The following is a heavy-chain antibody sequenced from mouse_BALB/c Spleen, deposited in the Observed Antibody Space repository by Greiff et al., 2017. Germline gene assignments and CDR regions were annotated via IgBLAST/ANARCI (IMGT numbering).Heavy chain of an antibody. V-gene: IGHV5-6-3*01. J-gene: IGHJ3*01. CDR1: GFTFSSYG. Sequence: EVMLVESGGGLVPPGGSLKLSCAASGFTFSSYGMSWVRQTPDKRLELVATINSNGGSTYYPDSVKGRFTISRDNAKNTLYLQMSSLKSEDTAMYYCARAKRGEFAYWGQGTLVTVSA. CDR2: INSNGGST. CDR3: ARAKRGEFAY.